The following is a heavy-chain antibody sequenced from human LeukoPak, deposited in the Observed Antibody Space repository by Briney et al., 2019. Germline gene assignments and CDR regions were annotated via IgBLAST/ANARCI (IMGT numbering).Heavy chain of an antibody. Sequence: PGGSLRLSCAASGFTLSEFGMHWVRQAPGKGLEWIAFIRFDGSHHYHVDSVEGRFTISRDNSKSTMYVQMNSLKNEDTAVYYCAKAFERRTWVGSWFDTWGQGTLVTVSS. CDR2: IRFDGSHH. CDR1: GFTLSEFG. CDR3: AKAFERRTWVGSWFDT. D-gene: IGHD3-10*01. J-gene: IGHJ5*02. V-gene: IGHV3-30*02.